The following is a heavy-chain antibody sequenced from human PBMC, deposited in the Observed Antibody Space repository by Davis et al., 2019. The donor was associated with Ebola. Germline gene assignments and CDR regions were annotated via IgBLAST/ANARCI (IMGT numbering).Heavy chain of an antibody. V-gene: IGHV3-7*01. CDR3: ARVRRDFWSGYPVWFDP. CDR1: GFTFSSYW. CDR2: IKQDGSEK. Sequence: GESLKISCAASGFTFSSYWMSWVRQAPGKGLEWVANIKQDGSEKYYVDSVKGRFTISRDNAKNSLYLQMNSLRAEDTAVYYCARVRRDFWSGYPVWFDPWGQGTLVTVSS. J-gene: IGHJ5*02. D-gene: IGHD3-3*01.